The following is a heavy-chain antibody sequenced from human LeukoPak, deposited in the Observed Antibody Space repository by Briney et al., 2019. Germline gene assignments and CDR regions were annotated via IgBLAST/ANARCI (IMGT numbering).Heavy chain of an antibody. CDR2: IYYSGST. J-gene: IGHJ3*02. CDR3: ARGGYSYGYCPAFDI. Sequence: SETLSLTCAVSGGSISSGGYSWSWIRQPPGKGLEWIGYIYYSGSTYYNPSLKSRVTISVDTSKNQFSLKLSSVTAADTAVYYCARGGYSYGYCPAFDIWGQGTMVTVSS. CDR1: GGSISSGGYS. D-gene: IGHD5-18*01. V-gene: IGHV4-30-4*07.